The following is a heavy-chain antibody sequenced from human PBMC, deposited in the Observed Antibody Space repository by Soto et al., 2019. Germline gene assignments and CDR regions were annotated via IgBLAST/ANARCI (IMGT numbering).Heavy chain of an antibody. CDR3: ARDPKSGNLTLFFDY. J-gene: IGHJ4*02. Sequence: PGGSLRLSCAASGVTFSRYSMNWVRQAPGKELEWLSYISGSGNTMYYADSVKGRFTIARDNAQKSLYLQLNNLRDDDTAMYYCARDPKSGNLTLFFDYCGQGTLVTLSS. CDR2: ISGSGNTM. D-gene: IGHD3-3*01. V-gene: IGHV3-48*02. CDR1: GVTFSRYS.